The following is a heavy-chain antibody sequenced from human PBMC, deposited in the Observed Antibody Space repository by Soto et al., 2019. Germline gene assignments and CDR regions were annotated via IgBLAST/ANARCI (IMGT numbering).Heavy chain of an antibody. CDR2: IRTISSAI. V-gene: IGHV3-48*02. CDR1: GFTFSDYP. D-gene: IGHD2-15*01. Sequence: PGGSLRLSCAASGFTFSDYPMNWFRQAPGKGLEWVSSIRTISSAIYFADSVRGRFTISRDNARNSLYLQMTSLRDEDTAVYYCARETPSFDSWGQGTLVTVSS. J-gene: IGHJ4*02. CDR3: ARETPSFDS.